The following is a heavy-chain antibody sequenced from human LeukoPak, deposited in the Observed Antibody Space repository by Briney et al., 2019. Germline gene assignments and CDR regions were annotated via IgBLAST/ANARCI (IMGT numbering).Heavy chain of an antibody. D-gene: IGHD3-10*01. CDR2: MNPNSGNT. J-gene: IGHJ4*02. Sequence: ASVKVSCKASRYTFTCYDINWVRQTTGQGLEWMGWMNPNSGNTGYAQKFQGRVTITGNTSITTAYMELSSLRSEDTAVYYCARRQYGSGSPLYYWGQGTLVTVSS. CDR3: ARRQYGSGSPLYY. V-gene: IGHV1-8*03. CDR1: RYTFTCYD.